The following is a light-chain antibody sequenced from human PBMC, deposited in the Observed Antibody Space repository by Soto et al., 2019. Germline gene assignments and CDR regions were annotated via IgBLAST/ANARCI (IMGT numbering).Light chain of an antibody. J-gene: IGLJ3*02. CDR2: SNS. V-gene: IGLV1-44*01. CDR3: AAWDDRLNSPV. Sequence: QSVLTQPPSASGTPGQRVTISCSGTTSNIGTNSVNWYQQVPGTAPKFLIYSNSERPSGVPERFSGSKSGTSASLAISGLQAEDEAEYHCAAWDDRLNSPVFGGGTKLTVL. CDR1: TSNIGTNS.